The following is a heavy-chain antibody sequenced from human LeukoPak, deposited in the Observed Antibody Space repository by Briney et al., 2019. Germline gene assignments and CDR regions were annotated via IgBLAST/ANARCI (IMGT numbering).Heavy chain of an antibody. V-gene: IGHV3-21*01. Sequence: GGSLRLSCAASGFTFSSYSMNWVRQAPGKGLEWGSSISSSSSYIYYADSVKGRFTISRDNAKNSLYLQMNSLRAEDTAVYYCARIYYGSGTYYNSIDYWGQGTLVTVSS. D-gene: IGHD3-10*01. J-gene: IGHJ4*02. CDR3: ARIYYGSGTYYNSIDY. CDR2: ISSSSSYI. CDR1: GFTFSSYS.